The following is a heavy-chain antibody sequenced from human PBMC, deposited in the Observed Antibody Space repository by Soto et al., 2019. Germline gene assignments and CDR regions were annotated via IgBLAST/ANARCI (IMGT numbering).Heavy chain of an antibody. D-gene: IGHD2-8*01. CDR2: IAVGSGYT. CDR1: GFTFTSSA. Sequence: GASVKVSRKASGFTFTSSAFQWVRQARGQRLEWIGWIAVGSGYTNYAQRFQDRVTLTRDMSTATTYMELSRLTSEDTAIYYCAADATAWQQMVPSDCWGQGTLVTVSS. CDR3: AADATAWQQMVPSDC. V-gene: IGHV1-58*01. J-gene: IGHJ4*02.